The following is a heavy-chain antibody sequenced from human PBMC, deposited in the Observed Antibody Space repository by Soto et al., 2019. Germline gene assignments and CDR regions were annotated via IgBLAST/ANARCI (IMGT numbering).Heavy chain of an antibody. V-gene: IGHV3-74*01. Sequence: GGSLRLSCAASGFTFSSYWMHWVRQAPGKGLVWVSRINSDGSSTSYADSVKGRFTISRDNAKNTLYLQMNSLRAEDTAVYYCARGDYGDPYYYYYGMDVWGQGTTVTVSS. CDR3: ARGDYGDPYYYYYGMDV. CDR1: GFTFSSYW. D-gene: IGHD4-17*01. CDR2: INSDGSST. J-gene: IGHJ6*02.